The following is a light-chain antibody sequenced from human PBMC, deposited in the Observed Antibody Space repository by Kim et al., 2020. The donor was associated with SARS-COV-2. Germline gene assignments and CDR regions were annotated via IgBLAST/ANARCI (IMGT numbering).Light chain of an antibody. V-gene: IGLV2-14*04. J-gene: IGLJ2*01. CDR3: RSYTSSSTLV. CDR2: DGS. CDR1: NGDVGGYNY. Sequence: GQSVPISWTATNGDVGGYNYVSWYQQHPGKAPDLMIYDGSKRPSGVSNRFSGSKSGNTASLTISGLQAEDEADYYCRSYTSSSTLVFGGGTQLTVL.